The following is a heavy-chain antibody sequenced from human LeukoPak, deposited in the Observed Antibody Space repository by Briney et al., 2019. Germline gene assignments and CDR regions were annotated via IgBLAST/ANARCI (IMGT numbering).Heavy chain of an antibody. CDR2: IISSSSTI. Sequence: GGSLRPSCAASGFTFSSYSMNWVRQAPGKGLEWVSYIISSSSTIYYADSVKGRFTISGDNAKNSLCLQMNSLRAEDTAVYYCARDSGYSSSWYRWNWGQGTLVTVSS. CDR1: GFTFSSYS. CDR3: ARDSGYSSSWYRWN. V-gene: IGHV3-48*01. D-gene: IGHD6-13*01. J-gene: IGHJ4*02.